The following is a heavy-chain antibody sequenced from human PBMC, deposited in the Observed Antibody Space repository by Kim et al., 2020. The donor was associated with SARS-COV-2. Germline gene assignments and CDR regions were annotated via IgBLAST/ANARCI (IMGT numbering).Heavy chain of an antibody. V-gene: IGHV3-73*01. CDR1: GFTFSGST. J-gene: IGHJ3*02. CDR2: IRSKPNNYAT. D-gene: IGHD6-19*01. Sequence: GGSLRLSCAASGFTFSGSTMHWVRQASGNGLEWVGRIRSKPNNYATSYAASVKGKFTISRDDSKNTAYLQMRGLKTEDTAVYYCTRVNPIAGGWYDAFDIWGQGTMVTVSS. CDR3: TRVNPIAGGWYDAFDI.